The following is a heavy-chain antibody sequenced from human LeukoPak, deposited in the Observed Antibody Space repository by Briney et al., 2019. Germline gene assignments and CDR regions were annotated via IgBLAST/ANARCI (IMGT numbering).Heavy chain of an antibody. Sequence: PSETPSLTCAVYGGSFSGYYWSWIRQPPGKGLEWIGEINHSGSTNYNPSLKSRVTISVDTSKNQFSLKLSSVTAADTAVYYCARGPQEGTGYNWFDPWGQGTLVTVSS. CDR1: GGSFSGYY. J-gene: IGHJ5*02. CDR2: INHSGST. CDR3: ARGPQEGTGYNWFDP. V-gene: IGHV4-34*01. D-gene: IGHD1-1*01.